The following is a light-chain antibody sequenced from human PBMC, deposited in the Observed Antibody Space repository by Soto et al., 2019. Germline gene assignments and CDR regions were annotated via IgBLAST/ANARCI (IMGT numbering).Light chain of an antibody. CDR3: HQYAWSPLT. Sequence: IVLTQSPGTLSLSPGERATLSCRASQTVPKSYLAWYQQRPGQAPRLLIYDASNRATGIPDRFSGSESGTDFTLTISHLEPEDFVVYYCHQYAWSPLTFGQGTRLEIK. CDR1: QTVPKSY. CDR2: DAS. V-gene: IGKV3-20*01. J-gene: IGKJ5*01.